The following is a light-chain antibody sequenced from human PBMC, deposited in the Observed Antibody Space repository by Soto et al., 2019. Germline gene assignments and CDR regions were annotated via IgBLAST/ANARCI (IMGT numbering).Light chain of an antibody. J-gene: IGKJ1*01. CDR1: QNIRYW. CDR3: QQYSSFSRT. CDR2: DAS. Sequence: DIQMTQSPSALSASDGDRVTITCRASQNIRYWLAWYQHKPGKAPELLIYDASTLESGVPSRFSGSGSGTEFSLTISSLQPDDFATFYCQQYSSFSRTFGQGTKVDIK. V-gene: IGKV1-5*01.